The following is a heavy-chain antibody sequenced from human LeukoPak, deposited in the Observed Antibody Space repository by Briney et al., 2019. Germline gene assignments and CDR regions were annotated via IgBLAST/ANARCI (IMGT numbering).Heavy chain of an antibody. D-gene: IGHD5-18*01. Sequence: GGSLRLSCAASGFTFSSYAMNWVRQAPGKGLEWVSGISASGAGTYYADSVKGRFTISRDNSKNTLYLQMNSLRAEDTAVYYCAKVRDLDTVLGRFDNWGQGTLVTVSS. J-gene: IGHJ5*02. CDR1: GFTFSSYA. V-gene: IGHV3-23*01. CDR3: AKVRDLDTVLGRFDN. CDR2: ISASGAGT.